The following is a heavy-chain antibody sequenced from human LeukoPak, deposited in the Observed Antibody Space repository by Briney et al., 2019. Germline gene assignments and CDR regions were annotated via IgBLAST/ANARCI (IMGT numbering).Heavy chain of an antibody. V-gene: IGHV3-23*01. CDR3: AKADGTYYGRLDY. CDR2: VSGSGDYT. J-gene: IGHJ4*02. Sequence: PGGSLRLSCAASGFTFSSYAMSWVRQAPDKGLEWVSVVSGSGDYTNYADSVKGRFTISRDNSKNTLYLQMNSPRAEDTAIYYCAKADGTYYGRLDYWGQGTLVTVSS. D-gene: IGHD1-26*01. CDR1: GFTFSSYA.